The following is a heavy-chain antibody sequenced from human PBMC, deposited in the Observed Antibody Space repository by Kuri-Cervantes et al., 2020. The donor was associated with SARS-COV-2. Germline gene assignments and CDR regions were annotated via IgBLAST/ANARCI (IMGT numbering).Heavy chain of an antibody. J-gene: IGHJ3*02. CDR1: GFTFSSYS. V-gene: IGHV3-48*04. CDR2: ISSSSSTI. Sequence: GGSLRLSCAASGFTFSSYSMNWVRQAPGRGLEWVSYISSSSSTIYYADSVKGRFTISRDNAKNSLYLQMNSLRAEDTAVYYCARDRGDAFDIWGQGTMVTVSS. CDR3: ARDRGDAFDI.